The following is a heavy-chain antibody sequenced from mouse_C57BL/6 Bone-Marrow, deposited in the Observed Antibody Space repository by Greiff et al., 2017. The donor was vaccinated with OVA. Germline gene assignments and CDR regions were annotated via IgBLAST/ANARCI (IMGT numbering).Heavy chain of an antibody. D-gene: IGHD4-1*01. CDR1: GYTFTSYW. J-gene: IGHJ2*01. Sequence: QVQLQQSGAELVKPGASVKLSCKASGYTFTSYWMHWVKQRPGQGLEWIGMIHPNSGSTNYNEKFKGKATLTVDKSSSTAYMHLSSLTSEDSAVYYCERCWEYYFDYWGQGTTLTVSS. V-gene: IGHV1-64*01. CDR2: IHPNSGST. CDR3: ERCWEYYFDY.